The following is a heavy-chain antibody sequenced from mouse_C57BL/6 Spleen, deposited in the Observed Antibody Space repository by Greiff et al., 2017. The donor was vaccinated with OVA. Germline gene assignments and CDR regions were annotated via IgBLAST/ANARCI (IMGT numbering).Heavy chain of an antibody. CDR3: ARSWEGYYFDY. J-gene: IGHJ2*01. CDR2: IYPGSGNT. D-gene: IGHD4-1*01. Sequence: QVQLKQSGPELVKPGASVKISCKASGYSFTSYYIHWVKQRPGQGLEWIGWIYPGSGNTKYNEKFKGKATLTADTSSSTAYMQLSSLTSEDSAVYYCARSWEGYYFDYWGQGTTLTVSS. CDR1: GYSFTSYY. V-gene: IGHV1-66*01.